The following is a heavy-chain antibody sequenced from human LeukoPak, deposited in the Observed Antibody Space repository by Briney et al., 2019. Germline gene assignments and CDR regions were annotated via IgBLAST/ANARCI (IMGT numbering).Heavy chain of an antibody. Sequence: GGSLRLSCAASGFTVSSNYMTWVRQAPGKGLEWVSVIYRAGNTYYADSVKGRFTISRDNAKNSLYLQMNSLRAEDTAVYYCARVVGSSDPLGYWGQETLVTVSS. D-gene: IGHD6-19*01. CDR3: ARVVGSSDPLGY. CDR1: GFTVSSNY. J-gene: IGHJ4*02. CDR2: IYRAGNT. V-gene: IGHV3-53*01.